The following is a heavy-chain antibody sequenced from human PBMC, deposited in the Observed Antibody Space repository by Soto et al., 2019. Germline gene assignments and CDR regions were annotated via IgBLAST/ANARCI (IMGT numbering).Heavy chain of an antibody. CDR3: ARAGDRPNYHYYYGMDV. V-gene: IGHV4-30-4*01. Sequence: PSETLSLTCTVSGGSVPGASISSTDYYWSWIRQPPGKGLEWIGYIYSSGSTYYNPPLMGRVTISVDTSKNQFSLKLSSLTAADTAVYYCARAGDRPNYHYYYGMDVWGQGTTVTVSS. J-gene: IGHJ6*02. D-gene: IGHD3-16*01. CDR2: IYSSGST. CDR1: GGSVPGASISSTDYY.